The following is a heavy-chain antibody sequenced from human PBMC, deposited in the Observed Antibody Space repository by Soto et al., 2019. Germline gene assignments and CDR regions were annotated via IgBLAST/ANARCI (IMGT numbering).Heavy chain of an antibody. CDR1: GGSTSIYY. V-gene: IGHV4-59*08. D-gene: IGHD6-13*01. Sequence: SETLSLTCTVSGGSTSIYYWSWIRQPPGKGLEWIGYIYYSGSTNYNPSLKSRVTISVDTSKNQFSLKLSSVTAADTAVYYCASSIAAAGDFDYWGQGTLVTVSS. J-gene: IGHJ4*02. CDR2: IYYSGST. CDR3: ASSIAAAGDFDY.